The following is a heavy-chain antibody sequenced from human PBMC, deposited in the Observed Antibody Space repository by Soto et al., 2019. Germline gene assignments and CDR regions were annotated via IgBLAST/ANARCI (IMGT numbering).Heavy chain of an antibody. V-gene: IGHV3-21*01. Sequence: PRGSLRLSCAASGFTFSSYSMNWVRQAPGKGLEWVSSISSSSSYIYYADSVKGRFTISRDNAKNSLYLQMNSLRAEDTAVYYCARGPVTRDYYYYCMDVWGKGTTVTVSS. D-gene: IGHD4-4*01. J-gene: IGHJ6*03. CDR3: ARGPVTRDYYYYCMDV. CDR1: GFTFSSYS. CDR2: ISSSSSYI.